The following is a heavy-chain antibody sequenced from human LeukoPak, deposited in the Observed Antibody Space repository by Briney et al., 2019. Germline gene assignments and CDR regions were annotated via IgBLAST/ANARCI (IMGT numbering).Heavy chain of an antibody. CDR3: AKAWRAYGDYHTFDI. D-gene: IGHD4-17*01. V-gene: IGHV3-30*18. CDR1: GFTFSSYG. Sequence: PGGSLRLSCVASGFTFSSYGMHWVRQAPGKGLEWVAVILYDGSNKYNADSVKGGFTISRDTSKNTLYLQMSSLRPEDTAVYYCAKAWRAYGDYHTFDIWGQGTMVTVSS. J-gene: IGHJ3*02. CDR2: ILYDGSNK.